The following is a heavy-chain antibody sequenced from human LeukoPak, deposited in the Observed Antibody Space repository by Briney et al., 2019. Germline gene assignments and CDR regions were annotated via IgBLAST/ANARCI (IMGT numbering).Heavy chain of an antibody. Sequence: GGSLRLSCVVSGFTFSNYAMSWVRQAPGKGLEWVSVISASGDSPYYGDSVKGRFTISRDNANNSLYLQMNSLRAEDTAVYYCARESKGRSKIDYWGQGTLVTVSS. CDR3: ARESKGRSKIDY. J-gene: IGHJ4*02. V-gene: IGHV3-23*01. CDR2: ISASGDSP. CDR1: GFTFSNYA. D-gene: IGHD4-17*01.